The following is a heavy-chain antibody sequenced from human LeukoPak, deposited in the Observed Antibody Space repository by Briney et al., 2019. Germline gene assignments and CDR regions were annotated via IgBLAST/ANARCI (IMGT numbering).Heavy chain of an antibody. CDR2: ISVDGDDT. J-gene: IGHJ4*02. CDR1: GLTFSSYT. Sequence: GGSLRLSCAASGLTFSSYTMNWVRQPPGKGLEWVSSISVDGDDTYYAHSVRGRVTISRDKSKNTLYLQMNSLRAEDTAVYCCAKDRYGGNSAGPVDYRGQGTLVTVSS. CDR3: AKDRYGGNSAGPVDY. D-gene: IGHD4-23*01. V-gene: IGHV3-21*01.